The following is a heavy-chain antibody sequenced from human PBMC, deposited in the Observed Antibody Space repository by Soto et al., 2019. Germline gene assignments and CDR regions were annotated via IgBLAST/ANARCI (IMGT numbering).Heavy chain of an antibody. J-gene: IGHJ4*02. CDR3: ARAVGICSGGSCYSSPADY. Sequence: SETLSLTCTVSGGSVSSGSYYWSWIRQPPGKGLEWIGYIYYSGSTNYNPSLKGRVTISVDTSKNQFSLKLSSVTAADTAVYYCARAVGICSGGSCYSSPADYWGQGTLVNVSS. CDR2: IYYSGST. D-gene: IGHD2-15*01. CDR1: GGSVSSGSYY. V-gene: IGHV4-61*01.